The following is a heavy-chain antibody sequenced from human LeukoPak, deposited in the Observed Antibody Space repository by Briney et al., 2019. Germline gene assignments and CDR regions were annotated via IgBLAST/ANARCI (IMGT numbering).Heavy chain of an antibody. Sequence: SETLSLTCTVSGGSISGFYWTWIRQPPGKGLEWIGQIYYTGSADYNPSLKSRITISVDTSKNQISLMVRSVTAADTAVYDCARFVVNYDMDVWGQGTTVTVSS. J-gene: IGHJ6*02. CDR3: ARFVVNYDMDV. CDR2: IYYTGSA. D-gene: IGHD2-21*01. CDR1: GGSISGFY. V-gene: IGHV4-59*01.